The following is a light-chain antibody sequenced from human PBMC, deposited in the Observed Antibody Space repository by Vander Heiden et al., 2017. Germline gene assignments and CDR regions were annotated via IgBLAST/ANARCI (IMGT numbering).Light chain of an antibody. CDR1: QSISSY. Sequence: DIQMTQSPSSLSASVGDRVTITCRASQSISSYLNWYQQKPGKAPKLLIYAASSVQSGVPSRFSGSGSGIDFTLTISSLQPEDFATYYCQQSYSTPRTFGQGTKVEIK. V-gene: IGKV1-39*01. J-gene: IGKJ1*01. CDR3: QQSYSTPRT. CDR2: AAS.